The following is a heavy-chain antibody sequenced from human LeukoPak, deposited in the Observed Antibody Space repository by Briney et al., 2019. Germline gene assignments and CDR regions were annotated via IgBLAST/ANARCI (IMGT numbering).Heavy chain of an antibody. CDR1: GFTFDDYA. CDR2: ISWNSGSI. D-gene: IGHD2-2*01. J-gene: IGHJ3*02. CDR3: AKDIEYQLLFAFDI. Sequence: GGSLRLSCAASGFTFDDYAMHWVRQAPGKGLEWVSGISWNSGSIGYADFVKGRFTISRDNAKNSLYLQMNSLRAEDMALYYCAKDIEYQLLFAFDIWGQGTMVTVSS. V-gene: IGHV3-9*03.